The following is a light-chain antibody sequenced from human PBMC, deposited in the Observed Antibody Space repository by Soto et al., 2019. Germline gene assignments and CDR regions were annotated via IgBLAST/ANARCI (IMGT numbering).Light chain of an antibody. CDR3: QQYHSYPLT. V-gene: IGKV1-5*03. CDR1: QSISSL. CDR2: KAS. Sequence: DIQMTQSPSTLSASVGDRVTITCRASQSISSLLAWYQQKPGRAPTLLIYKASTLESGVPSRFSGSGSGTAFSLTISSLQPDDSATYYCQQYHSYPLTFGQGTRLEIK. J-gene: IGKJ5*01.